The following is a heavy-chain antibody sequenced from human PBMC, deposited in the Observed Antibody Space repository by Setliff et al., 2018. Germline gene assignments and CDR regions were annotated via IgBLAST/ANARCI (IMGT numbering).Heavy chain of an antibody. D-gene: IGHD3-16*01. J-gene: IGHJ4*02. CDR3: ARDGGEY. V-gene: IGHV3-48*04. CDR2: ISSSSTI. CDR1: GFTFSSYS. Sequence: GGSLRLSCAASGFTFSSYSMIWVRQAPGKGLEWVSYISSSSTIYYADSVKGRFTISRDNAKNSLYLQMNSLRAEDTAVYYCARDGGEYWGQGTLVTVSS.